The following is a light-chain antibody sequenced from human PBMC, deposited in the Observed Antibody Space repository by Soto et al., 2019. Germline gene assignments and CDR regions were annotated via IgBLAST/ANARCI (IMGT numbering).Light chain of an antibody. CDR2: DVS. CDR3: NSYTISSTYV. CDR1: SSDVGAYNY. Sequence: QSALTQPASVSGSPEQSITISCTGTSSDVGAYNYVSWYQQHPGKAPKLIIYDVSNRPSGVSDRFSGSKSGNTASLTISGLQAEDEADYYCNSYTISSTYVFGTGTKLTVL. J-gene: IGLJ1*01. V-gene: IGLV2-14*01.